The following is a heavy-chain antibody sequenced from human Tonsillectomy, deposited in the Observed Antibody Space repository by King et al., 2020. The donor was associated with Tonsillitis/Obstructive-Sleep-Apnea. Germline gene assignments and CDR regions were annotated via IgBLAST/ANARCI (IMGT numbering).Heavy chain of an antibody. CDR3: ARLETDITEAGTNHYYGMDV. CDR2: IYPGDSDA. Sequence: VQLVESGAEVKKPGESLKISCKGSGYSFSTYWIAWVRQMTGKGLEWMGVIYPGDSDARYSPSFQGQITISADKSISTAYLQWSSLEASDTAMYYCARLETDITEAGTNHYYGMDVWGQGTTVTGSS. D-gene: IGHD6-19*01. CDR1: GYSFSTYW. J-gene: IGHJ6*02. V-gene: IGHV5-51*03.